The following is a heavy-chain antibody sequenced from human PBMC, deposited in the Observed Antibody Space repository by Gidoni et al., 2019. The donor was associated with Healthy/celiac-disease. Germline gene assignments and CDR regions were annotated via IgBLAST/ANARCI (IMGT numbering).Heavy chain of an antibody. Sequence: EVQLVESGGGLVQRGGSLSLSCAASGFSFSSYWMSLVRQARGKGLEWVANIKQDGSEKYYVDSVKGRFTISRDNAKNSLYLQMNSLGAEDTAVYYCARDIHYGMDVWGQGTTVTVSS. CDR2: IKQDGSEK. V-gene: IGHV3-7*01. CDR3: ARDIHYGMDV. J-gene: IGHJ6*02. CDR1: GFSFSSYW.